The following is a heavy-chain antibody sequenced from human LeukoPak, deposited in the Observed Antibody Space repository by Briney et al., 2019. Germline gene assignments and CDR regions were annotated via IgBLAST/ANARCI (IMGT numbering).Heavy chain of an antibody. V-gene: IGHV5-10-1*01. Sequence: GESLKISRKGSGYSFTSYWISWVRQMPGKGLEWMGRIDPSDSYTKYSPSFQGHVTISGDESISTAYLQWSSLKASDTAMYYCARHFLGELPDMDVWGQGTTVTVSS. D-gene: IGHD1-26*01. J-gene: IGHJ6*02. CDR2: IDPSDSYT. CDR1: GYSFTSYW. CDR3: ARHFLGELPDMDV.